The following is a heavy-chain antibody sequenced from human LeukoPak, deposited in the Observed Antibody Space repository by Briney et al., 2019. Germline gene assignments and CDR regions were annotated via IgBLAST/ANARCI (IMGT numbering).Heavy chain of an antibody. CDR3: AHSTSHYDILTGYYLFDS. V-gene: IGHV2-5*02. CDR2: MYWDDDK. D-gene: IGHD3-9*01. J-gene: IGHJ4*02. Sequence: GPTLFKPTHTLTLTGTFSGFSLTTIGGGVGCIPQPPGKALEWLALMYWDDDKRYSPYPTSRLTITQEPSKNQVVITMTKIDSVDTATYSCAHSTSHYDILTGYYLFDSWGPGTLVTVS. CDR1: GFSLTTIGGG.